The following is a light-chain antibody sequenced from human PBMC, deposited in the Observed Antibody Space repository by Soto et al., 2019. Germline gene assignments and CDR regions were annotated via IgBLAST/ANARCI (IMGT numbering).Light chain of an antibody. V-gene: IGKV1-5*01. CDR2: DAS. J-gene: IGKJ1*01. CDR3: QQYNSYWT. Sequence: DIQMSQSPSTLSASVGDRVTITCRASESISSWLAWYQQKPGKAPKLLIYDASSLESGVPSRFSGSGSGTEFTLTISRLQPDDFANYYCQQYNSYWTFGQGTKVDIK. CDR1: ESISSW.